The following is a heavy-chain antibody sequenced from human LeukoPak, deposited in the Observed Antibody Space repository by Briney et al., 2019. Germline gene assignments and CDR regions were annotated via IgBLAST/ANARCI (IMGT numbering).Heavy chain of an antibody. V-gene: IGHV1-69*06. CDR3: ARPERYFDWSYAEYFQH. CDR2: IIPIFGTA. D-gene: IGHD3-9*01. J-gene: IGHJ1*01. Sequence: ASVKVSCKASGGTFSSYAISWVRHAPGQGLEWMGGIIPIFGTANYAQKFQGRVTITADKSTSTAYMELSSLRSEDTAVYYCARPERYFDWSYAEYFQHWGQGTLVTVSS. CDR1: GGTFSSYA.